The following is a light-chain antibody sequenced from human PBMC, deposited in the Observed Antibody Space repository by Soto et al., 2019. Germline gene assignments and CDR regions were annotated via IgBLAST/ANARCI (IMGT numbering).Light chain of an antibody. Sequence: DIVMTQSPLSLPVTPGEPASISCRSSQSLLHSKGYNYLDWYLQKPGQSPQLLSYLGSNRASADADRFSGSGSGTDFTLKISRVEAEDVGGYYCLQALQSPPTFGQGSKLEIK. J-gene: IGKJ2*01. CDR1: QSLLHSKGYNY. CDR2: LGS. V-gene: IGKV2-28*01. CDR3: LQALQSPPT.